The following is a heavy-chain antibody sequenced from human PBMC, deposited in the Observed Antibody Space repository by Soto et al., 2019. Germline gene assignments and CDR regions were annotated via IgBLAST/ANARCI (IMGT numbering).Heavy chain of an antibody. Sequence: QVQLQESGPGLVKPSQTLSLSCSVSSGSISSGDHYWSWIRQFPGKGLEWIGYIYYSGTAYYNPSLKSRVTISVDTSKNQLSLTLSSVTAADTAVYYCARYNYDSGRIRIFDYWGQGTLVTVS. J-gene: IGHJ4*02. CDR1: SGSISSGDHY. V-gene: IGHV4-30-4*01. D-gene: IGHD3-10*01. CDR2: IYYSGTA. CDR3: ARYNYDSGRIRIFDY.